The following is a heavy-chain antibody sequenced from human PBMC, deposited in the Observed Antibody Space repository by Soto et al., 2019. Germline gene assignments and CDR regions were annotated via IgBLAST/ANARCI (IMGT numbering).Heavy chain of an antibody. V-gene: IGHV3-53*01. CDR1: GFTVSSNY. J-gene: IGHJ4*02. CDR3: AREGDYDSSGYSFDDPIS. Sequence: EVQLVESGGGLIQPGGSLRLSCAASGFTVSSNYMSWVRQAPGKGLEWVSVIYSGGSTYYADSVKGRFTISRDNSKNTLYLQMNSLRAEDTAVYYCAREGDYDSSGYSFDDPISWGQGTLVTVSS. D-gene: IGHD3-22*01. CDR2: IYSGGST.